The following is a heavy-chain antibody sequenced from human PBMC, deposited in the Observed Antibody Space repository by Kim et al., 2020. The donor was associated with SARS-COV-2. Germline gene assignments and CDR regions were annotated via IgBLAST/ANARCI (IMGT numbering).Heavy chain of an antibody. CDR3: ARRLTYYYDSSGLDNYAFDI. D-gene: IGHD3-22*01. J-gene: IGHJ3*02. V-gene: IGHV4-61*01. CDR2: IYYSGST. CDR1: GGSVSSGSYY. Sequence: SETLSLTCTVSGGSVSSGSYYWSWIRQPPGKGLEWIGYIYYSGSTNYNPSLKSRVTISVDTSKNQFSLKLSSVTAADTAVYYCARRLTYYYDSSGLDNYAFDIWGQGTMVTVSS.